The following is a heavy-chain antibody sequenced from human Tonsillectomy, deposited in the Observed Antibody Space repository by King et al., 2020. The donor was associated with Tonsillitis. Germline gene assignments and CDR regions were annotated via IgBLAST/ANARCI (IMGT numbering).Heavy chain of an antibody. CDR2: TYTSGST. V-gene: IGHV4-4*07. CDR1: GGSISSYY. Sequence: VQLQESGPGLVKPSETLSLTCTVSGGSISSYYCSWIRQPAGKGLEWIGRTYTSGSTNYNPPLKSRVTISVDTSKNTFSLKLSSVTAADTAVYYCAREIAGSRGLGYFDYWGQGTLVTVSS. D-gene: IGHD1-26*01. J-gene: IGHJ4*02. CDR3: AREIAGSRGLGYFDY.